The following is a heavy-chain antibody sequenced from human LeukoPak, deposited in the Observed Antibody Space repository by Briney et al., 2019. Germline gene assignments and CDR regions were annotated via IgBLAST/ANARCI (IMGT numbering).Heavy chain of an antibody. CDR2: IYYSGSN. Sequence: SEGLSLTCTVSGGSISSGDYYWSWIRQPPGKGLEWIGYIYYSGSNYFNPSLKSRVTISVDTSKNQFSLKLNSVTAADTAVYYCARDHILAGEFDYWGQGTLVTVSS. CDR3: ARDHILAGEFDY. J-gene: IGHJ4*02. D-gene: IGHD3-9*01. V-gene: IGHV4-30-4*01. CDR1: GGSISSGDYY.